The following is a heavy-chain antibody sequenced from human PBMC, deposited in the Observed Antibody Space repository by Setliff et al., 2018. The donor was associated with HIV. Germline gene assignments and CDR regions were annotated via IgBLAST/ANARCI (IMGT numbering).Heavy chain of an antibody. CDR2: VSSDGRSQ. CDR3: AKDPRAAVATICDY. D-gene: IGHD5-12*01. Sequence: PGGSLRLSCAASGFTFSSGMHWVRQAPGKGLEWVAAVSSDGRSQFYADPVKGRFTISRDNSKNTLYLQMNSLRAEDTAVYYCAKDPRAAVATICDYWGQGTLVTVSS. CDR1: GFTFSSG. V-gene: IGHV3-33*05. J-gene: IGHJ4*02.